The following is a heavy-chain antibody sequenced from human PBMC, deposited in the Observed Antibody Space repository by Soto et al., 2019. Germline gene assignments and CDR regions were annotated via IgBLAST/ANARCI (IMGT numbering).Heavy chain of an antibody. V-gene: IGHV3-48*02. D-gene: IGHD3-10*01. Sequence: EVQLVESGGGLVQPGGSLRLSCAASGFTFSSYSMNWVRQAPGKGLEWVAYISSSSSTIYYADSVKGRFTISRDNAKNSLNLQMNSLRDEDTAVYYCARDPSYGSGSYYPNWFDPWGQGTLVTVSS. J-gene: IGHJ5*02. CDR1: GFTFSSYS. CDR3: ARDPSYGSGSYYPNWFDP. CDR2: ISSSSSTI.